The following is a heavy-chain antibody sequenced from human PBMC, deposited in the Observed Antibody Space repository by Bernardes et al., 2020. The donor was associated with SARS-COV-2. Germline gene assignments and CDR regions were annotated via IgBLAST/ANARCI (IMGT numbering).Heavy chain of an antibody. CDR1: GGSFRGSY. CDR3: AMYYYGSGSYYGMDV. D-gene: IGHD3-10*01. J-gene: IGHJ6*02. V-gene: IGHV4-34*01. CDR2: LNHSGRT. Sequence: SETLSLTCAVYGGSFRGSYWSWIRQPPGQGLEWIGELNHSGRTHYNPSLKSRVTISVDTSKNQFSLKLSSVTAADTAVYYCAMYYYGSGSYYGMDVWGQGTTVTVSS.